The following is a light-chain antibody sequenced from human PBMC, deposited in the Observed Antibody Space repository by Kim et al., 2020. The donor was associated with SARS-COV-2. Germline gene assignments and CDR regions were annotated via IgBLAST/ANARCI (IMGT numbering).Light chain of an antibody. CDR2: YDS. Sequence: SYELTHPPSVSVAPGKTARITCGGNNIGSKSVHWYQQKPGQAPVLVIYYDSDRPSGIPERFSGSNSGNTATLTISRVEAGDEADYYCQVWDSSSDHPVFGGGAQLTVL. J-gene: IGLJ3*02. CDR3: QVWDSSSDHPV. V-gene: IGLV3-21*04. CDR1: NIGSKS.